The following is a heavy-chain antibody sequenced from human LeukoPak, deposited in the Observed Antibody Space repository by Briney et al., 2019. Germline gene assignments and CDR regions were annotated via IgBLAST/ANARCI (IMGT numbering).Heavy chain of an antibody. V-gene: IGHV3-7*05. Sequence: PGGSLRLSCAASGFTFDDYGMSWVRQAPGKGLEWVANIKEDGSEKYYVDSVEGRFTISRGNPKNSLYLQMNSLRAEDTAVYYCARDTDFHFDYWGQGTLVTVSS. CDR2: IKEDGSEK. CDR1: GFTFDDYG. J-gene: IGHJ4*02. CDR3: ARDTDFHFDY.